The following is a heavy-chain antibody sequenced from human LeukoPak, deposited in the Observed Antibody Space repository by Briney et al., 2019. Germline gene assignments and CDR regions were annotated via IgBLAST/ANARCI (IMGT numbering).Heavy chain of an antibody. V-gene: IGHV1-46*01. Sequence: ASVKVSCKASGYTFTSYYIDWVRQAPGQGLEWMGVINPSGGSTRYAQKFQGRVTMTGDPSTRTVYMELSSLTSDDTAVYYCARGHYGMDVWGQGTTVTVSS. CDR3: ARGHYGMDV. CDR2: INPSGGST. J-gene: IGHJ6*02. CDR1: GYTFTSYY.